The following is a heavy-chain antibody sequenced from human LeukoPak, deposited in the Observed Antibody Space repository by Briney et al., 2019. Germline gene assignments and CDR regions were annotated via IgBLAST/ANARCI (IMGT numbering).Heavy chain of an antibody. V-gene: IGHV4-39*01. CDR2: IYYTGTT. D-gene: IGHD3/OR15-3a*01. J-gene: IGHJ5*02. CDR3: ARQEIGLRSFDP. CDR1: GGSISSSNYY. Sequence: PSETLSLTCTVSGGSISSSNYYWGWIRQPPGKGLEWIGSIYYTGTTHYNPSLKSRVTISVDTSKNQFSLNLSSVTAADTAVYYCARQEIGLRSFDPWGQGTLVTVSS.